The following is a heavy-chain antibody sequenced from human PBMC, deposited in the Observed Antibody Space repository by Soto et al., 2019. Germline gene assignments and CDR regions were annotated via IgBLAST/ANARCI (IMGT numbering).Heavy chain of an antibody. V-gene: IGHV4-31*03. CDR2: IYYSGST. CDR3: ARDEIAAAGEPFFGMDV. CDR1: GGSISSGGYY. Sequence: QVQLQESGPGLVKPSQTLSLTCTVSGGSISSGGYYWSWIRQHPGKGLEWIGYIYYSGSTYYNPSLKSRVTISVETSKNQFSLKLSYVTAADTAVYYCARDEIAAAGEPFFGMDVWGQGTTVTVSS. D-gene: IGHD6-13*01. J-gene: IGHJ6*02.